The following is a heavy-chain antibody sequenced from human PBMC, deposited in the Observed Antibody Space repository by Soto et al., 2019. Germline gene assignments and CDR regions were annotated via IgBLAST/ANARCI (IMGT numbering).Heavy chain of an antibody. Sequence: ASVKVSCKASGYTFTGYYMHWVRQAPGQGLEWMGWINPNSGGTNYAQKFQGWVTMTRDTSISTAYMELSRLRSDDTAVYYCARAGGVDCSGGSCYSDYWGQGTLVTVSS. V-gene: IGHV1-2*04. CDR1: GYTFTGYY. CDR2: INPNSGGT. CDR3: ARAGGVDCSGGSCYSDY. D-gene: IGHD2-15*01. J-gene: IGHJ4*02.